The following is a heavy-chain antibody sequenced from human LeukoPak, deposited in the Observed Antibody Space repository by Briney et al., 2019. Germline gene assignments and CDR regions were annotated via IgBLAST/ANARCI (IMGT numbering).Heavy chain of an antibody. D-gene: IGHD6-13*01. J-gene: IGHJ4*02. V-gene: IGHV4-39*07. CDR3: ARFEQQRAFDY. CDR2: IYYSGNT. Sequence: SETLSLTCTVSGGSISSSTYYWGWIRQPPGKGLEWIGNIYYSGNTYYNPSLESRVTISVDTSKNQFSLKLSSVTAADTAVYYCARFEQQRAFDYWGQGTLVTVSS. CDR1: GGSISSSTYY.